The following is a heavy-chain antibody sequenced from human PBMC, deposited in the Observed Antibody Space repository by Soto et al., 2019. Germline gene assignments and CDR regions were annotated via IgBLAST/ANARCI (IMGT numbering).Heavy chain of an antibody. Sequence: QVQLVQSGAEVKKPGASVKVSCKASGYTFTGNYMHWVRQAPGQGLEWMGWINPNSGGTNYAQKFQGRVTVTRDTSISTADMELSRLRSEDTAVYYCARDGDSSSPVDIWGQGTMVTVSS. J-gene: IGHJ3*02. CDR3: ARDGDSSSPVDI. CDR2: INPNSGGT. D-gene: IGHD6-6*01. CDR1: GYTFTGNY. V-gene: IGHV1-2*02.